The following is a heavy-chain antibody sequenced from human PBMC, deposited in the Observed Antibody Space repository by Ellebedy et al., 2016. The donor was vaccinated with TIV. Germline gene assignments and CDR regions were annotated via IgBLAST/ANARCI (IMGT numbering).Heavy chain of an antibody. CDR3: ATDGSYGDYRSPTHAFEF. Sequence: GGSLRLSCAAPGFTFSSYWMSWVRQAPGKGLEWVANINQDGSEKYYVDSVKGRFTISRDNAKNSLYLQMNSLGADDTAVYHCATDGSYGDYRSPTHAFEFWGQGTMVTVSS. J-gene: IGHJ3*01. D-gene: IGHD4-17*01. V-gene: IGHV3-7*01. CDR2: INQDGSEK. CDR1: GFTFSSYW.